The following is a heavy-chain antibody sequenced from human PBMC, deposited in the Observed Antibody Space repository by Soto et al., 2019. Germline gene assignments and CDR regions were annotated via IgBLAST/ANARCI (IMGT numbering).Heavy chain of an antibody. CDR2: ISYDGSNK. V-gene: IGHV3-30*18. Sequence: QVQLVESGGGVVQPGRSLRLSCAASGFTFSSYGMHWVRQAPGKGLEWVAVISYDGSNKYYADSVKGRFIISRDNSKNTLYLQMNSLRAEDTAVYYCAKDGVVRGVPKEIDYWGQGTLVTVSS. J-gene: IGHJ4*02. CDR1: GFTFSSYG. CDR3: AKDGVVRGVPKEIDY. D-gene: IGHD3-10*01.